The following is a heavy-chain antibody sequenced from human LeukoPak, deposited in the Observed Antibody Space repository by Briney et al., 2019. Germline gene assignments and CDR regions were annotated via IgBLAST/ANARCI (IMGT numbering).Heavy chain of an antibody. CDR2: INSDGSST. CDR1: GFTLSNYW. J-gene: IGHJ6*02. V-gene: IGHV3-74*01. Sequence: GGSLRLSCAASGFTLSNYWMHWVRQAPGKGLVWVSRINSDGSSTSHADSVKGRFTISRYNAKSTLYLQMNSLRSEDTAVYYCARGPQRGAAANYYGMDVWGQGTTVTVSS. CDR3: ARGPQRGAAANYYGMDV. D-gene: IGHD2-2*01.